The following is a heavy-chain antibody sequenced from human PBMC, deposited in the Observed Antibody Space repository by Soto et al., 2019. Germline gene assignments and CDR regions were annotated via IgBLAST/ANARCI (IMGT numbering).Heavy chain of an antibody. CDR1: GFTFNSYA. Sequence: PGGSLRLSCAASGFTFNSYAMHWVRRAPGKGLEWVAGISSDAKARNYADSVRGRFTISRDDSRNTLYLELSSLRDGDTAVYYCAKESGPRREFDYWGQGALVTVSS. D-gene: IGHD3-10*01. J-gene: IGHJ4*02. V-gene: IGHV3-30*04. CDR3: AKESGPRREFDY. CDR2: ISSDAKAR.